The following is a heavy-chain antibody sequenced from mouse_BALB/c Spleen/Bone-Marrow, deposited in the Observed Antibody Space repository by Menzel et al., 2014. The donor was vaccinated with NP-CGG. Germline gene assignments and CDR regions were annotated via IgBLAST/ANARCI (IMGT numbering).Heavy chain of an antibody. D-gene: IGHD1-1*02. CDR2: IYPGNGYS. CDR1: DYPFTVYY. J-gene: IGHJ4*01. V-gene: IGHV1-84*02. Sequence: QVQLQQSGPELVKPGASVYISCMASDYPFTVYYLNWVMQKPGQGLVRIGWIYPGNGYSTYNEKFKGKATLTVDTSSSTASMQLSSLTYEDTAVYFCLFGGYAMDNWGQGTSVTVSS. CDR3: LFGGYAMDN.